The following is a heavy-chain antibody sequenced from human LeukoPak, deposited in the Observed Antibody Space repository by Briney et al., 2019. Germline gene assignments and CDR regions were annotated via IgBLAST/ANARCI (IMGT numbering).Heavy chain of an antibody. D-gene: IGHD3-22*01. CDR2: ISPNSGGT. J-gene: IGHJ4*02. V-gene: IGHV1-2*02. Sequence: EVSVKVSCKASGYTFTGYYMHWVRQAPGQGLEWMGWISPNSGGTNYAQNFQGRVTMTRDTSISTAYMELSRLRSDDTAVYYCAREYYDSSGYYSYYFDYWGQGTLVTVSS. CDR3: AREYYDSSGYYSYYFDY. CDR1: GYTFTGYY.